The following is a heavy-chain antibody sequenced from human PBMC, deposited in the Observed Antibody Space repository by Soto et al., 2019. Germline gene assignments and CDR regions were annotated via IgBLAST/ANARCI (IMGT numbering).Heavy chain of an antibody. J-gene: IGHJ6*02. D-gene: IGHD4-4*01. CDR1: GGSISSSSYY. CDR3: ATNYAYYYYYGMDV. Sequence: SETLSLTCTVYGGSISSSSYYWGWIRQPPGKGLEWIGSIYYSGSTYYNPSLKSRVTISVDTSKNQCSLKLSSVTAADTAVYYCATNYAYYYYYGMDVWGQGTTVTVSS. CDR2: IYYSGST. V-gene: IGHV4-39*01.